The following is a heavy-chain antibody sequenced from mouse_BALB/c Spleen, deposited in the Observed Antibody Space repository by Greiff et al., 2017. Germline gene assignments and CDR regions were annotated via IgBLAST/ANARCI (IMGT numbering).Heavy chain of an antibody. Sequence: EVKVVESGGGLVKPGGSLKLSCAASGFTFSDYYMYWVRQTPEKRLEWVATISDGGSYTYYPDSVKGRFTISRDNAKNNLYLQMSSLKSEDTAMYYCASSYPDPFDDWGQGTTLTVSS. CDR3: ASSYPDPFDD. J-gene: IGHJ2*01. CDR1: GFTFSDYY. CDR2: ISDGGSYT. D-gene: IGHD2-10*01. V-gene: IGHV5-4*02.